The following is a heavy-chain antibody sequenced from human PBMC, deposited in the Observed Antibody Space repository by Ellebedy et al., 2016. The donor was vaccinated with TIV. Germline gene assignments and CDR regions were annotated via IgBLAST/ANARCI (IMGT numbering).Heavy chain of an antibody. D-gene: IGHD6-19*01. CDR2: IIPIFGTA. V-gene: IGHV1-69*13. CDR3: TRVVQKGQWLAEADY. Sequence: AASVKDSCKASGGTFSSYAISWVRQAPGQGLTWMGGIIPIFGTANYAQKFQGRVTITADESTSTAYMELSSLRSEDTAVYYCTRVVQKGQWLAEADYWGQGTLVTVSS. CDR1: GGTFSSYA. J-gene: IGHJ4*02.